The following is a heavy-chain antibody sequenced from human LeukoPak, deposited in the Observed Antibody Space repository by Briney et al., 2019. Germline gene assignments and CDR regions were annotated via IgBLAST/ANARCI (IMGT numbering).Heavy chain of an antibody. CDR2: IIPIFGTA. D-gene: IGHD3-10*01. J-gene: IGHJ6*03. Sequence: ASVKVSCKASGGTFSSYAISWVRQAPGQGLEWMGRIIPIFGTANYAQKFQGRVTITADKSTSTAYMELSSLRSEDTAVHYCARARLLWFGEQCYLDVWGKGTTVTVSS. V-gene: IGHV1-69*06. CDR1: GGTFSSYA. CDR3: ARARLLWFGEQCYLDV.